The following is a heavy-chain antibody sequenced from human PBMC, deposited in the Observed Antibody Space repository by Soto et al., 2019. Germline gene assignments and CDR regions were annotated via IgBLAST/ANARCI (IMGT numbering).Heavy chain of an antibody. CDR3: ARGGTAPFWNY. CDR2: INDSGAT. Sequence: QVQLQQWGAGLSKPSETLSLTCAVYGGSSSGHYWSWIRQPPGKGLEWIGEINDSGATNYNPSLKRRLIISVDTSANQLSLKLTSVTAADTAVYYCARGGTAPFWNYWGQGTLVTVSS. CDR1: GGSSSGHY. D-gene: IGHD3-3*01. J-gene: IGHJ4*02. V-gene: IGHV4-34*02.